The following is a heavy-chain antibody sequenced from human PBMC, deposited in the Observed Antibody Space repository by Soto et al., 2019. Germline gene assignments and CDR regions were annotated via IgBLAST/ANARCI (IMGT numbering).Heavy chain of an antibody. CDR2: IYYIGST. J-gene: IGHJ4*02. V-gene: IGHV4-61*01. CDR1: GGYVSSGSYY. D-gene: IGHD3-3*01. Sequence: QVQLQESGPGLVKPSETLSLTCTVSGGYVSSGSYYWSWIRQPPGKGLEWIGYIYYIGSTNYNPSLKSRVPISLDTSKNQFSLKLSSVTAADTAVYYCARESRTIFGSSFDYWGQGTLVTVSS. CDR3: ARESRTIFGSSFDY.